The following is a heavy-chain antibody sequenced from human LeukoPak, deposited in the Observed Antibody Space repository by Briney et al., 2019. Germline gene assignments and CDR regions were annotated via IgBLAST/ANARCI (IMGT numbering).Heavy chain of an antibody. V-gene: IGHV3-21*01. CDR3: ASPYGSDSYFQNWFDP. CDR2: ITSSSSDI. Sequence: PGGSLRLSCAASGFTFSSYNMNWVRQAPGKGLAWVSSITSSSSDIYYADSVKGRFTISRDNAKNSLYLQMDSLRAEDTAVYYCASPYGSDSYFQNWFDPWGQGTLVTVSS. CDR1: GFTFSSYN. J-gene: IGHJ5*02. D-gene: IGHD3-10*01.